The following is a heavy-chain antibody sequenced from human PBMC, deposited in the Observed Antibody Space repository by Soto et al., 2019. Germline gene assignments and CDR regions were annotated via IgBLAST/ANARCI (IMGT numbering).Heavy chain of an antibody. J-gene: IGHJ4*02. CDR3: ARVVPLYDRTSPLDY. Sequence: ASVKVSCKASRYTFSTYGIHWVRQAPGQRLEWMGWFNTGNGDTKYSQKFQGRVTLTGDTSASTASMELSGLRSADTAVYYCARVVPLYDRTSPLDYWGQGTLVTVSS. CDR1: RYTFSTYG. D-gene: IGHD3-22*01. CDR2: FNTGNGDT. V-gene: IGHV1-3*04.